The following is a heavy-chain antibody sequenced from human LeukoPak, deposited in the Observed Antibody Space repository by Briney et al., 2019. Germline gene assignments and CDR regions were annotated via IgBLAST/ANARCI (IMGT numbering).Heavy chain of an antibody. CDR1: GFTVSSNY. D-gene: IGHD2-2*01. J-gene: IGHJ6*03. V-gene: IGHV3-53*01. CDR3: ARGLNGCSSTSCYPTGGYYYYYMDV. CDR2: IYSGGST. Sequence: GGSLRLSCAASGFTVSSNYMSWVRQAPGKGLEWVSVIYSGGSTYYADSVKGRFTISRDNSKNTLYLQMNSLRAEDTAVYYCARGLNGCSSTSCYPTGGYYYYYMDVWGKGTTVTVSS.